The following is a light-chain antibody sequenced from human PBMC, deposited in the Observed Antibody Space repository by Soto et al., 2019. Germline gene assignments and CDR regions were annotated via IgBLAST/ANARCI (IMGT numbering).Light chain of an antibody. Sequence: DIVMTQSPDSLAVSLGEMATFNCKSSQSILDRSKNKYYLAWYQQKSGQPPKLLIYWSSLRESWVPDRFTGSGYVTDFTLTISSLQAEDVAVYYCQQYFTSPWTFGQGTKVEI. CDR2: WSS. V-gene: IGKV4-1*01. CDR1: QSILDRSKNKYY. CDR3: QQYFTSPWT. J-gene: IGKJ1*01.